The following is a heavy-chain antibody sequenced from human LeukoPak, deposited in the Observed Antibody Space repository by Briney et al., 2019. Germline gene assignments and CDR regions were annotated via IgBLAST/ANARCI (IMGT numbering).Heavy chain of an antibody. CDR2: IRYDGSNK. D-gene: IGHD3-16*02. CDR1: GFTFSSYG. CDR3: ARGDTYDYVWGSYRGDY. V-gene: IGHV3-30*02. J-gene: IGHJ4*02. Sequence: GGSLRLSCAASGFTFSSYGMHWVRQAPGKGLEWVAFIRYDGSNKYYADSVKGRFTISRDNAKNSLYLQMNSLRAEDTAVYYCARGDTYDYVWGSYRGDYWGQGTLVTVSS.